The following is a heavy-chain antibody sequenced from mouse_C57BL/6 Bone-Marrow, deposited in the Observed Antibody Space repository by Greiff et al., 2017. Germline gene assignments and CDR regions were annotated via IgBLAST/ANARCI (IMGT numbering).Heavy chain of an antibody. Sequence: DVKLVESGGGLVKPGGSLKLSCAASGFTFSDYGMHWVRQAPEKGLEWVAYISSGSITIYYADTVKGRFTISRDNAKNTLFLQMTSLRSEDTAMYYCAKNDYDKMAWFAYWGQGTLVTVSA. CDR3: AKNDYDKMAWFAY. CDR1: GFTFSDYG. J-gene: IGHJ3*01. D-gene: IGHD2-4*01. CDR2: ISSGSITI. V-gene: IGHV5-17*01.